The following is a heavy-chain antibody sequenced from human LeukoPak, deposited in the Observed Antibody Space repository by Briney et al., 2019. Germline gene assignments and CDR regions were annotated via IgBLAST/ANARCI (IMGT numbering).Heavy chain of an antibody. V-gene: IGHV1-46*01. D-gene: IGHD3-22*01. J-gene: IGHJ4*02. CDR3: ARDYASYYDSSGYYNFDY. CDR2: INPSGGST. CDR1: GYTFTSYG. Sequence: GASVKVSCKASGYTFTSYGISWVRQAPGQGLEWMGIINPSGGSTSYAQKFQGRVTMTRDTSTSTVYMELSSLRSEDTAVYYCARDYASYYDSSGYYNFDYWGQGTLVTVSS.